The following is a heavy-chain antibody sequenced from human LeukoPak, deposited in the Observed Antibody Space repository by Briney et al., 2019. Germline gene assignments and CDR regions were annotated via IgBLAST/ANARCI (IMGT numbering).Heavy chain of an antibody. J-gene: IGHJ4*02. CDR3: ARSHYDFWSGKAPYDY. CDR2: IYPGDSDT. D-gene: IGHD3-3*01. CDR1: GYSFTRYW. Sequence: PGESLKISCKGSGYSFTRYWIGWVRQMPGKGLEWMGIIYPGDSDTRYSPSFQGQVIISADKSISAAYLQWSSLKASDTAMYYCARSHYDFWSGKAPYDYWGQGTLVTVSS. V-gene: IGHV5-51*01.